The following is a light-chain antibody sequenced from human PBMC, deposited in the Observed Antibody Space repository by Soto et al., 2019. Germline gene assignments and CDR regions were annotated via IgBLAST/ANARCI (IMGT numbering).Light chain of an antibody. J-gene: IGKJ4*01. CDR2: DAF. V-gene: IGKV3-11*01. Sequence: EIVLTQSPATLSLSPGERATLSCRASQSISNYLAWYQQKPGQAPRLLIYDAFNRATGVPARFSGSGSGTDFTLIISSLEAEDFAVYYCKQRSNWPLTFGGGTKVEIK. CDR3: KQRSNWPLT. CDR1: QSISNY.